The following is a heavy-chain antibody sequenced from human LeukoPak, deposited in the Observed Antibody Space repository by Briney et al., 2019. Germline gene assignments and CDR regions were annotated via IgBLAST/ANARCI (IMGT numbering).Heavy chain of an antibody. CDR2: IKQDGSEK. Sequence: GGSLRLSCAASGFTFSSYWMSWVRQAPGKGLEWVANIKQDGSEKYYVDSVKGRFTISRDNAKNSLYLQMNSLRAKDTAVYYCTKRGTVTTFGHCDFWGQGTLVAVSS. D-gene: IGHD4-17*01. CDR3: TKRGTVTTFGHCDF. CDR1: GFTFSSYW. V-gene: IGHV3-7*01. J-gene: IGHJ4*02.